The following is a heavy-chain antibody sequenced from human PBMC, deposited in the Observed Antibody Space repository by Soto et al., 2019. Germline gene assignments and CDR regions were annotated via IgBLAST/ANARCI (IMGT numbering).Heavy chain of an antibody. J-gene: IGHJ4*01. D-gene: IGHD1-26*01. V-gene: IGHV4-30-2*01. CDR1: CGAVSVGNYS. CDR3: GRGRTQYYFD. CDR2: IYRTGTT. Sequence: SETLSLTCDVSCGAVSVGNYSWTWIRQAPGKGLEWIGYIYRTGTTYYNPSLKSRVSISVGRSGNQLSLNLPSMTSATTGVYYCGRGRTQYYFD.